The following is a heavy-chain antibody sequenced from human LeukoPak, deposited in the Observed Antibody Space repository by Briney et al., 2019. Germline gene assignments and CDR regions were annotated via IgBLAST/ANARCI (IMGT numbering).Heavy chain of an antibody. CDR2: ISSGSGYI. J-gene: IGHJ4*02. V-gene: IGHV3-21*01. Sequence: PGGSLRLSCAASGFTFSSYTMNWVRQAPGKGLEWVSSISSGSGYIYYADSVKGRFTISRDNAKNSLYLQMSSLRAEDTAVYYCASLKYSYGQPDSWGQGTLVTVSS. CDR3: ASLKYSYGQPDS. D-gene: IGHD5-18*01. CDR1: GFTFSSYT.